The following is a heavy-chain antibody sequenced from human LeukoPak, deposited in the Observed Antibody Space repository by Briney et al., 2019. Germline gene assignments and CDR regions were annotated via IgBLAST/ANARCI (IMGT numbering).Heavy chain of an antibody. CDR2: INPNSGGA. J-gene: IGHJ4*02. V-gene: IGHV1-2*02. CDR3: ARGTDAYYYDSSDIDY. Sequence: ASVKVSCKASGYTFTEYYMHWVRQAPGQGLEWMGWINPNSGGANYAEKFQGRVTMTRDTSISTAYMELSSLRSEDTAVYYCARGTDAYYYDSSDIDYWGQGTLVTVSS. D-gene: IGHD3-22*01. CDR1: GYTFTEYY.